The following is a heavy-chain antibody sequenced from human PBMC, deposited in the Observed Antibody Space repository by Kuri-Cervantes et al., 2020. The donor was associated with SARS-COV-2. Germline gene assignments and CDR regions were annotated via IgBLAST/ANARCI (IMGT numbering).Heavy chain of an antibody. CDR1: GGTFSSYD. Sequence: ASVKVSCKASGGTFSSYDINWVRQATGQGLEWMGWMNPNSGNTGYAQKFQGRVTMTRNTSISTAYMELSSLRSEDTAVYYCASPGTWGQQLVQSLRYWGQGTLVTVSS. D-gene: IGHD6-13*01. CDR3: ASPGTWGQQLVQSLRY. J-gene: IGHJ4*02. CDR2: MNPNSGNT. V-gene: IGHV1-8*02.